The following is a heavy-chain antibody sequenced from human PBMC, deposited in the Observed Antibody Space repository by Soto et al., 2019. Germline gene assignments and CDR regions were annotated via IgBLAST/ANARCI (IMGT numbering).Heavy chain of an antibody. CDR3: AKGSVRVVRGVILHFDD. CDR2: ITGSGSST. CDR1: GFTFRDFA. Sequence: EVQLLESGGGLVQPGGSLRLSCAASGFTFRDFAMTWVRQAPGKGLEWVSAITGSGSSTYYADSVKGRFSISRDNSKNTMYLHMNGLRAEDPALYYCAKGSVRVVRGVILHFDDWGQGSRVTVSS. D-gene: IGHD3-10*01. V-gene: IGHV3-23*01. J-gene: IGHJ4*02.